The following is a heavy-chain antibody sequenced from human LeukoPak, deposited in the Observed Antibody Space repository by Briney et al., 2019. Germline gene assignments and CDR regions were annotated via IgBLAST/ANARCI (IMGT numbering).Heavy chain of an antibody. CDR2: ISPNGGGT. Sequence: ASAKVSCKASGYTFTAYFIHWVRQAPGQGLEWMGWISPNGGGTNYAQKFQGRVTMTSDTSINTAYMELSSLRFDDTAVFYCAKPLSPYQYYFDHWGQGTLLSVSS. CDR1: GYTFTAYF. J-gene: IGHJ4*02. V-gene: IGHV1-2*02. CDR3: AKPLSPYQYYFDH. D-gene: IGHD3-16*02.